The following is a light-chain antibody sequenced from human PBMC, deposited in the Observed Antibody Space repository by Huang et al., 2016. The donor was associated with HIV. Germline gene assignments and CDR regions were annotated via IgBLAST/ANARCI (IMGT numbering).Light chain of an antibody. Sequence: EIVMTQSPATLSVSPGERATLPCRASQSVSNNLAWYQQKPGQAPRLLIYAASTWATGIPARFSGSGSGTEFSLTISSLESEDFAVYHCQQYDNWPRTFGQGTKVEFK. CDR1: QSVSNN. J-gene: IGKJ1*01. CDR2: AAS. CDR3: QQYDNWPRT. V-gene: IGKV3-15*01.